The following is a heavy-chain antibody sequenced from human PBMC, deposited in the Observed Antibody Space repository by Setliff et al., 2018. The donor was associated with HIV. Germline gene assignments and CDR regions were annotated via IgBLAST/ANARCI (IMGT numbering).Heavy chain of an antibody. D-gene: IGHD6-19*01. J-gene: IGHJ5*02. V-gene: IGHV4-59*04. Sequence: SETLSLTCTVSGDSSGINYWAWIRQPPGKGLEWIGSVSYAGTTYYNPSLEGRVSMSFDSSKNQFSLRLRSMAVADAATYYCTADRASVWYGHWGQGTLVTVSS. CDR2: VSYAGTT. CDR3: TADRASVWYGH. CDR1: GDSSGINY.